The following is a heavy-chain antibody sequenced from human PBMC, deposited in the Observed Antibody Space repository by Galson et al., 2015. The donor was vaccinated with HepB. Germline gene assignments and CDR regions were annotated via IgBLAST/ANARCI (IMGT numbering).Heavy chain of an antibody. CDR3: ARVSDYSSSSFDY. J-gene: IGHJ4*02. CDR2: IIPIFGIA. Sequence: SGGTFSSYAISWVRQAPGQGLEWMGGIIPIFGIANYAQKFQGRVTITADKSTSTVYMELSSLRSEDTAVYYCARVSDYSSSSFDYWGQGTLVTVSS. D-gene: IGHD6-6*01. CDR1: GGTFSSYA. V-gene: IGHV1-69*17.